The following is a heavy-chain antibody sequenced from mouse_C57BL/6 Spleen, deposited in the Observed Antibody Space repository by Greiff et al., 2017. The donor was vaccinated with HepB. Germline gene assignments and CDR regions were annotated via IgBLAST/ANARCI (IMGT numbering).Heavy chain of an antibody. D-gene: IGHD2-3*01. Sequence: EVKLMESGGGLVKPGGSLKLSCAASGFTFSDYGMHWVRQAPEKGLEWVAYISSGSSTIYYADTVKGRYTISRDNAKNTLFLQMTSLRSEDTAMYYCARPGWLSYFDYWGQGTTLTVSS. J-gene: IGHJ2*01. V-gene: IGHV5-17*01. CDR2: ISSGSSTI. CDR1: GFTFSDYG. CDR3: ARPGWLSYFDY.